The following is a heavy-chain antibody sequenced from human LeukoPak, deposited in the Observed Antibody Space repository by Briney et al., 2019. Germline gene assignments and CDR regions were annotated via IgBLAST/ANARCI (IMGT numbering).Heavy chain of an antibody. CDR2: ISYDGSNK. D-gene: IGHD3-10*01. CDR1: GFTFSSYA. Sequence: PGRSLRLSCAASGFTFSSYAMHWVRQAPGKGLEWVAVISYDGSNKYYADSVKGRFTISRDNSKNTLYLQMNSLRAEDTAVYYCARGPLWFGELLPAFDYWGQGTLVTVSS. V-gene: IGHV3-30-3*01. J-gene: IGHJ4*02. CDR3: ARGPLWFGELLPAFDY.